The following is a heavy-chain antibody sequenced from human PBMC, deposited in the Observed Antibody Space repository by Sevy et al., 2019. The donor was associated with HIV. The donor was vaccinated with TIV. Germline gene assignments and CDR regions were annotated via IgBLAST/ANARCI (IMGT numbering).Heavy chain of an antibody. V-gene: IGHV1-69*13. Sequence: ASVKVSCKASGGTFSSYAISWVRQAPGQGLEWMGGIIPIFGTANYVQKFQGRVTITADESTSTAYMELSSLRSEDTAVYYCARSPYDSSGYYHYFDYWGQRTLVTVSS. CDR1: GGTFSSYA. D-gene: IGHD3-22*01. CDR3: ARSPYDSSGYYHYFDY. J-gene: IGHJ4*02. CDR2: IIPIFGTA.